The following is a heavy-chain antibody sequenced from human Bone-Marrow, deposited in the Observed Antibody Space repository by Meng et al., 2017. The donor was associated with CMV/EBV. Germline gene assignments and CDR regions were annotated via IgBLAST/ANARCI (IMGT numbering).Heavy chain of an antibody. CDR2: IKEDGGEK. V-gene: IGHV3-7*01. J-gene: IGHJ5*02. CDR3: SRVLQIIMAARHGWFDP. CDR1: GFTFSSYW. D-gene: IGHD6-6*01. Sequence: GGSLRLSCAAPGFTFSSYWMTWVRQAPGRGLEWVANIKEDGGEKYYVDFVKGRFTISRDNAKNSLYLQMNSLRAEDTAVYYCSRVLQIIMAARHGWFDPWGQGTLVTVSS.